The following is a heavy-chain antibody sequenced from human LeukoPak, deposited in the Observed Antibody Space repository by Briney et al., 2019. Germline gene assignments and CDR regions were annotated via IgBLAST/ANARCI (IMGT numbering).Heavy chain of an antibody. D-gene: IGHD2-21*02. CDR2: INRRGHT. CDR3: AKEVDCPSDCLFFHS. V-gene: IGHV3-43*01. CDR1: GFTFDRFT. J-gene: IGHJ4*02. Sequence: GGSLRLSCAASGFTFDRFTIHWVRQTPGKGLEWISLINRRGHTFYADSVKGRFTISRDNSRNSVFLQMNSLRPEDTALYHCAKEVDCPSDCLFFHSWGQGTLVTVSS.